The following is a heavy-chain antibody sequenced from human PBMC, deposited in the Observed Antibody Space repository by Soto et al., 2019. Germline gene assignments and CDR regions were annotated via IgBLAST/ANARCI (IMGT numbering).Heavy chain of an antibody. CDR2: ISYDGSNK. Sequence: ESGGGVVQPGRSLRLSCAASGFTFSSYAMHWVRQAPGKGLEWVAVISYDGSNKYYADSVKGRFTISRDNSKNTLYLQMNSLRAEDTAVYYCARDRYLTTVTTSNWFDPWGQGTLVTVSS. CDR3: ARDRYLTTVTTSNWFDP. J-gene: IGHJ5*02. D-gene: IGHD4-17*01. V-gene: IGHV3-30-3*01. CDR1: GFTFSSYA.